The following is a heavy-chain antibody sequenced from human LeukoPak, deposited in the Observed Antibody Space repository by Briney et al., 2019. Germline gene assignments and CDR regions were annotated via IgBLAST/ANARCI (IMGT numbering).Heavy chain of an antibody. J-gene: IGHJ4*02. D-gene: IGHD1-26*01. V-gene: IGHV1-69*04. Sequence: GASVKVSCKASGGTFSSYAISWVRQAPGQGLEWMGRIIPILDIANYAQKFRGRVTITADKSTSTAYMELSSLRSDDTAVYYCARDTSGSGSYPDWGQGTLVTVSS. CDR3: ARDTSGSGSYPD. CDR1: GGTFSSYA. CDR2: IIPILDIA.